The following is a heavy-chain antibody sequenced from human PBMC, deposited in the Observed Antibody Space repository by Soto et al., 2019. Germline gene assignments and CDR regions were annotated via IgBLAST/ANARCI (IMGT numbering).Heavy chain of an antibody. J-gene: IGHJ6*03. CDR2: IRSKANSYAT. CDR3: TRNVGDSETYYYYYMDV. CDR1: GFTFSGSA. Sequence: GSLSLSCAASGFTFSGSAMHWVRQASGKGLEWVGRIRSKANSYATAYAASVKGRFTISRDDSKNTAYLQMNSLKTEDTAVYYCTRNVGDSETYYYYYMDVWGKGTTVTVSS. V-gene: IGHV3-73*01. D-gene: IGHD2-21*02.